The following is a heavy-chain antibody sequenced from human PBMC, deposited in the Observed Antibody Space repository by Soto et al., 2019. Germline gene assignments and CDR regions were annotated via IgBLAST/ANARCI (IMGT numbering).Heavy chain of an antibody. CDR1: GFFISSGNY. D-gene: IGHD4-4*01. CDR3: ANYRKFFQI. V-gene: IGHV4-38-2*01. Sequence: SETLSLTCAVSGFFISSGNYWGWIRKPPGKGLEWIGSIFHGGNTYYNPSLKSRVTISVDMSKNQFSLKLNSVTAADTAVYYCANYRKFFQIWGQGTKVTVSS. J-gene: IGHJ3*02. CDR2: IFHGGNT.